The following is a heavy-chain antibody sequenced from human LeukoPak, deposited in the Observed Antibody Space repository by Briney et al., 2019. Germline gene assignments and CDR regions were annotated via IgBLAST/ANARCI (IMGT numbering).Heavy chain of an antibody. Sequence: PSETLSLTCTVSVGSIFSSNSYWGWIRQPPGKGLEWIGSIYYSGNTYYNASLKSRVTISVDTSKNRFSLKLNSVTAADTAVYYCARGRRDGYMLLWEDYWGQGTLVTVSS. CDR3: ARGRRDGYMLLWEDY. V-gene: IGHV4-39*01. CDR1: VGSIFSSNSY. CDR2: IYYSGNT. D-gene: IGHD5-24*01. J-gene: IGHJ4*02.